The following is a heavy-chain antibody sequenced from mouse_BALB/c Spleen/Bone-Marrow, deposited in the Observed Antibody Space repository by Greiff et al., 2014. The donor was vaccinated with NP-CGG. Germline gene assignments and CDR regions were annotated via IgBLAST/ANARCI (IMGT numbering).Heavy chain of an antibody. CDR1: GYTFTSYY. CDR3: TLLCYAMDY. V-gene: IGHV1S16*01. J-gene: IGHJ4*01. CDR2: INPSNGGT. D-gene: IGHD1-1*01. Sequence: VQLQQSGAGLVKPGASVKLSCKASGYTFTSYYMYWVKQRPGQGLEWIGDINPSNGGTNFNEKFKSKATLTVDKSSSTAYMQLSSLTSEDSAVYYCTLLCYAMDYWGQGTSVTVSS.